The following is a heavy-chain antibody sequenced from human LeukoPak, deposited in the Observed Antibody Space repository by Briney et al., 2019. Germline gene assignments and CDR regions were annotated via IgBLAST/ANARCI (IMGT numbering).Heavy chain of an antibody. CDR3: ARDRATVTVDAFDI. CDR2: INPNSGGT. CDR1: GYTFTGYY. D-gene: IGHD4-17*01. J-gene: IGHJ3*02. V-gene: IGHV1-2*02. Sequence: ASVKVSCKASGYTFTGYYMHWMRQAPGQGLEWMGWINPNSGGTNYAQKFQGRVTMTRDTSISTAYMELSRLRSDDTAVYYCARDRATVTVDAFDIWGQGTMVTVSS.